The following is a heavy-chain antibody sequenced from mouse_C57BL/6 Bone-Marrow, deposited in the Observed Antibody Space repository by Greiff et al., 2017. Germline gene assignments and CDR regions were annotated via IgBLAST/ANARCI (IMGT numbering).Heavy chain of an antibody. V-gene: IGHV1-15*01. Sequence: QVQLQQSGAELVRPGASVTLSCKASGYTFTDYEMHWVQQTPVHGLEWIGAIDPETGGTAYNQKFKGKAILAADKSSSTAYMELRSLTSEDSAVYYSMGVVLQGGYWGQGTTVTVSS. CDR3: MGVVLQGGY. CDR1: GYTFTDYE. J-gene: IGHJ2*01. CDR2: IDPETGGT. D-gene: IGHD2-14*01.